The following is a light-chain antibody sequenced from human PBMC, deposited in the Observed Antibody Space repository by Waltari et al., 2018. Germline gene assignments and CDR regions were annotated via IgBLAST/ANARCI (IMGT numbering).Light chain of an antibody. J-gene: IGKJ1*01. V-gene: IGKV3-20*01. CDR3: QKYGTLPAT. CDR2: DAS. Sequence: IVLPQSPGTLSLYPGERATLSCRASQSVSRTLAWYQQKPGQAPRLLIYDASIRATVIPDRFSGSGSGTDFSLTISRLEPEDFAVYYCQKYGTLPATFGQGTKVEIK. CDR1: QSVSRT.